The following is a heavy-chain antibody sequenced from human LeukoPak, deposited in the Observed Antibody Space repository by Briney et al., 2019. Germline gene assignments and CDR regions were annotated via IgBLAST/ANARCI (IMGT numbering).Heavy chain of an antibody. CDR3: AKDLGRFRGSTLAFDI. CDR1: GLIFSAYS. Sequence: GGSLRLSCTVSGLIFSAYSLYWVRQAPGKGLEWVAVIWYGGSNKYYADSVKGRFTISRDNSKNTLYLQMNSLRAEDTAVYYCAKDLGRFRGSTLAFDIWGQGTMVTVSS. J-gene: IGHJ3*02. CDR2: IWYGGSNK. V-gene: IGHV3-30*02. D-gene: IGHD3-10*01.